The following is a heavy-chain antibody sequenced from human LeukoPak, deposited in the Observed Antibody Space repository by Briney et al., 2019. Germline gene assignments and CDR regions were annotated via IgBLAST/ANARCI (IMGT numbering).Heavy chain of an antibody. D-gene: IGHD3-22*01. CDR1: GASISAYY. Sequence: NPSETLSLTCVVSGASISAYYWYWIRQPAGKGLEWIGRIYISGPTNYNPSLKSRVTMSLDTSKNQLSLKLGSVTAADTAVYYCARDDDGRGYPDYWGQGTLVTVSP. J-gene: IGHJ4*02. V-gene: IGHV4-4*07. CDR3: ARDDDGRGYPDY. CDR2: IYISGPT.